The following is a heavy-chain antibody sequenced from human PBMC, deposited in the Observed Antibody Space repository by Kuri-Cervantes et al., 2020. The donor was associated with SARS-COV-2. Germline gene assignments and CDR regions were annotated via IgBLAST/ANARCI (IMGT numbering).Heavy chain of an antibody. Sequence: GGSLRLSCAASGFTFDDYAMHWVRQAPGKGLEWVSYISASSSTIYYADSVKGRFTISRDNAKNSLYLQMNSLRAEDTAVYYCAREGIAVAGTVFDYWGQGTLVTVSS. CDR1: GFTFDDYA. D-gene: IGHD6-19*01. J-gene: IGHJ4*02. V-gene: IGHV3-48*01. CDR3: AREGIAVAGTVFDY. CDR2: ISASSSTI.